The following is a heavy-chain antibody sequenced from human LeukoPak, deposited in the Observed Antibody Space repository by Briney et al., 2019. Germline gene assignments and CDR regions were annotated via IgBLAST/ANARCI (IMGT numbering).Heavy chain of an antibody. D-gene: IGHD3-10*02. CDR3: ARDLTMFVVVPGY. CDR2: INPNSGDT. CDR1: GYTFTGYY. J-gene: IGHJ4*02. Sequence: ASGKVSCKASGYTFTGYYLHWVRQAPGQGLEWMGWINPNSGDTNYAQKFQGRVTMTRDTSINTAYMELSRLRSDDTAVYHCARDLTMFVVVPGYWGQGTLVTVSS. V-gene: IGHV1-2*02.